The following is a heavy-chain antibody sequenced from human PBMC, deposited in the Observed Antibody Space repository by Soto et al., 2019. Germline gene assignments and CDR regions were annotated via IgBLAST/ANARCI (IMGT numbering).Heavy chain of an antibody. Sequence: EVQLLESGGGLVQPGGSLRLSCAASGFTFSSYAMSWVRQAPGKGLEWVSAISGSGGSTYYADSVKGRFTISRDNSKNTLYLQMNNMRAEDTSVNYCAKVPREYYSLNGFPRPFFDFWGQGTLVTVSS. CDR3: AKVPREYYSLNGFPRPFFDF. CDR1: GFTFSSYA. V-gene: IGHV3-23*01. D-gene: IGHD3-9*01. J-gene: IGHJ4*02. CDR2: ISGSGGST.